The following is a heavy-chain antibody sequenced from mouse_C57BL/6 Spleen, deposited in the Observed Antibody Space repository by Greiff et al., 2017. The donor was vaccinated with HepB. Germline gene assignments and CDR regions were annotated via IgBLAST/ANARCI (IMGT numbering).Heavy chain of an antibody. CDR3: ARKSEYDGAWFAY. J-gene: IGHJ3*01. V-gene: IGHV1-22*01. CDR1: GYTFTDYN. Sequence: EVQLQQSGPELVKPGASVKMSCKASGYTFTDYNMHWVKQSHGKSLEWIGYINPNNGGTSYNQKFKGKATLTVNKSSSTAYMELRSLTSEDSAVYYCARKSEYDGAWFAYWGQGTLVTVSA. D-gene: IGHD2-4*01. CDR2: INPNNGGT.